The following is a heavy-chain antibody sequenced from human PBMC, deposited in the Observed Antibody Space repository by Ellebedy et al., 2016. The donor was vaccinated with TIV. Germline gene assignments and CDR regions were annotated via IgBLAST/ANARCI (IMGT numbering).Heavy chain of an antibody. J-gene: IGHJ4*02. CDR1: GFTFSSFA. CDR2: ISDDGSNK. D-gene: IGHD1-26*01. V-gene: IGHV3-30*18. Sequence: GESLKISXAASGFTFSSFAIHWVRQAPGKGLEWVAVISDDGSNKYYIDSVKGRFTISRDNSKNTLYLQMNSLRAEDTAVYYCAKIRAQWEPLDYWGQGTLVTVSS. CDR3: AKIRAQWEPLDY.